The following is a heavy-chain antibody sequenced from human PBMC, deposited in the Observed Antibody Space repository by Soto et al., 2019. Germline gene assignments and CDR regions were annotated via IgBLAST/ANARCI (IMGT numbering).Heavy chain of an antibody. J-gene: IGHJ6*03. CDR2: IYYSGST. Sequence: SETLSLTCTVSGGSISSSSYYWGWIRQPPGKGLEWIGSIYYSGSTYYNPSLKSRVTISVDTSKNQFSLKLSSVTAADTAVYYCARHRSQELRYFDWSPGLNYYYYYMDVWGKGTTVTVSS. D-gene: IGHD3-9*01. V-gene: IGHV4-39*01. CDR3: ARHRSQELRYFDWSPGLNYYYYYMDV. CDR1: GGSISSSSYY.